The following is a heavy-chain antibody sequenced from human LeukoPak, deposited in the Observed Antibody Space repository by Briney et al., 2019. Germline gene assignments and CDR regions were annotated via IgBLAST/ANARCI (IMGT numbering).Heavy chain of an antibody. D-gene: IGHD6-19*01. CDR3: ARMYSGWKGAFDY. CDR2: IYYSGST. V-gene: IGHV4-30-4*01. CDR1: GGSISSGDYY. J-gene: IGHJ4*02. Sequence: TSQTLSLTCTVSGGSISSGDYYWRWIRQPPGKGLEWIGYIYYSGSTYYNPSLKSRVTISVDTSKNQFSLKLSSVTAADTAVYYCARMYSGWKGAFDYWGQGTLVTVSS.